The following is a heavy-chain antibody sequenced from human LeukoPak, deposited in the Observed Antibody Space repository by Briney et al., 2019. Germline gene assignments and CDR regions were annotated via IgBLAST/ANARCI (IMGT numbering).Heavy chain of an antibody. D-gene: IGHD6-6*01. CDR2: IWYDGSNK. V-gene: IGHV3-33*01. CDR3: ARGTSMVGY. Sequence: GGSLRLSCAASGFTFSSYGMHWVRQAPGKGLEGVAVIWYDGSNKYYADSVKGRFTISRDDSKNTLYLQMNSLRAEDTAVYYCARGTSMVGYWGQGTLVTVSS. J-gene: IGHJ4*02. CDR1: GFTFSSYG.